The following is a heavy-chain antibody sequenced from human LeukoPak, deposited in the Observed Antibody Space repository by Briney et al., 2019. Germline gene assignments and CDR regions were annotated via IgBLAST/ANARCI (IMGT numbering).Heavy chain of an antibody. CDR3: AKDFLPHISMVRGVTTLFDF. Sequence: GRSLRLSCAASGFTFSSYGMHWARQAPGKGLEWVIGISYDGSNKYYADSVKGRFTISRDNSKNTLYLQMNSLRAEDTAVYYCAKDFLPHISMVRGVTTLFDFWGQGTLVTVSS. J-gene: IGHJ4*02. CDR1: GFTFSSYG. CDR2: ISYDGSNK. V-gene: IGHV3-30*18. D-gene: IGHD3-10*01.